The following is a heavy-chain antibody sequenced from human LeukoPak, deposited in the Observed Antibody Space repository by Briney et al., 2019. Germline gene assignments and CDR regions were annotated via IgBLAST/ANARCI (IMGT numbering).Heavy chain of an antibody. J-gene: IGHJ5*02. CDR3: ARDYAPLGDWFDP. D-gene: IGHD2-2*01. Sequence: SETLSLTCTVSGGSIRSYSWSWIRQPAGKGQEWIGRIYTSGSTNYNPSLKSRVTISVEKSKNQFSLKLRSVTAADTAVYYCARDYAPLGDWFDPWGQGTLVTVSS. V-gene: IGHV4-4*07. CDR2: IYTSGST. CDR1: GGSIRSYS.